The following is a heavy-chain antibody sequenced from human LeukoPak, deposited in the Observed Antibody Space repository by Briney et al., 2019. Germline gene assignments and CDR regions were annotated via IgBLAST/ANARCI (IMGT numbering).Heavy chain of an antibody. Sequence: PSETLSLTFAVSGGSFSGYYWSWIRQPPGKGLEWIGEINHSGSTNYNPSLKSRVTISVDTSKNQFSLKLSSVTAADTAVYYCAREVPTELELWGQGTLVTVSS. CDR2: INHSGST. CDR3: AREVPTELEL. D-gene: IGHD1-7*01. V-gene: IGHV4-34*01. CDR1: GGSFSGYY. J-gene: IGHJ4*02.